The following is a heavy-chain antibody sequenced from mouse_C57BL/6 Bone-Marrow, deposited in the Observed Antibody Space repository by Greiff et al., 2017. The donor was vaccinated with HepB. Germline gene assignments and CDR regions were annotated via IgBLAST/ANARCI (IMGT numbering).Heavy chain of an antibody. D-gene: IGHD3-2*02. CDR2: IYPRSGNT. Sequence: QVQLQQSGAELARPGASVKLSCKASGYTFTSYGISWVKQRTGQGLEWIGEIYPRSGNTYYNEKFKGKATLTADKSSSTAYMELRSRTSEDSAVYFCAREDSSGSFAYWGQGTLVTVSA. J-gene: IGHJ3*01. CDR3: AREDSSGSFAY. V-gene: IGHV1-81*01. CDR1: GYTFTSYG.